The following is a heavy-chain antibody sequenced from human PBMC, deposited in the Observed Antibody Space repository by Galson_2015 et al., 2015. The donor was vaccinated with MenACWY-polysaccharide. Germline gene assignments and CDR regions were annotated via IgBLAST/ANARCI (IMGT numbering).Heavy chain of an antibody. Sequence: TLSLTCTVSGGSISSDSYYWSWIRQPAGKELEWIGRIYTSGSTNYNPSLQSRVTMSVDTSKNQFSLKLSSVTAADTAVYYCARGVGSSSSNWFDPWGQGTRVTVSS. CDR1: GGSISSDSYY. J-gene: IGHJ5*02. CDR2: IYTSGST. D-gene: IGHD6-6*01. CDR3: ARGVGSSSSNWFDP. V-gene: IGHV4-61*02.